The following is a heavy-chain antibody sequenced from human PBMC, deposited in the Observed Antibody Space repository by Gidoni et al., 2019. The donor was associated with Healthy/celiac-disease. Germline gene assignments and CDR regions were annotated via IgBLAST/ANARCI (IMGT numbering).Heavy chain of an antibody. V-gene: IGHV3-33*01. Sequence: VQLVESGGGVVQPGRSLRLSWAASGFTFSSYGMHWVRQAPGKGLEGVGVIWYDGSNKYYADSVTGRFTISIDKSKNTLYLQMNSLRVEDAAVYYCARGRLDTALGGPFDYWGQGTLVTVSS. CDR1: GFTFSSYG. CDR2: IWYDGSNK. D-gene: IGHD5-18*01. J-gene: IGHJ4*02. CDR3: ARGRLDTALGGPFDY.